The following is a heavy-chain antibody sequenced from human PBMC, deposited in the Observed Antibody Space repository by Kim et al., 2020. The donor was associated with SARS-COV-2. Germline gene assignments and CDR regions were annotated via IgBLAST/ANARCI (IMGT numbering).Heavy chain of an antibody. CDR1: GFTFSSYE. J-gene: IGHJ4*02. CDR3: ATHGGYSGSQAGDY. V-gene: IGHV3-48*03. CDR2: ISSSGSTI. Sequence: GGSLRLSCAASGFTFSSYEMNWVRQAPGKGLEWVSYISSSGSTIYYADSVKGRFTISRDNAKNSLYLQMNSLRAEDTAVYYCATHGGYSGSQAGDYWGQGTLVTVSS. D-gene: IGHD1-26*01.